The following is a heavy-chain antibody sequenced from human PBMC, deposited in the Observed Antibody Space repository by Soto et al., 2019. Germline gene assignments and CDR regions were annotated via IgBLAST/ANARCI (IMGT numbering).Heavy chain of an antibody. CDR2: IIPILGIA. D-gene: IGHD6-13*01. CDR1: GGTFSSYT. J-gene: IGHJ4*02. Sequence: QVQLVQSGAEVKKPGSSVKVSCKASGGTFSSYTLSWVRQAPGQGLEWMGRIIPILGIANYAQKFQGRVTITADKSTSTAYMERSSLRSEDTAVYYCARDSSRWFNFDYWGQGALVTVSS. CDR3: ARDSSRWFNFDY. V-gene: IGHV1-69*08.